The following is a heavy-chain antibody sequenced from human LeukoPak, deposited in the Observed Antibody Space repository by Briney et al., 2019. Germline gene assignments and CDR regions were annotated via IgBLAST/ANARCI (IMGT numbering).Heavy chain of an antibody. J-gene: IGHJ4*02. CDR1: GFTFSSYS. CDR2: ISSSSSYI. V-gene: IGHV3-21*01. CDR3: AREYRDYYDSSGNYLDY. D-gene: IGHD3-22*01. Sequence: GGSLRLSCAASGFTFSSYSMNWVRQAPGKGLEWVSSISSSSSYIYYADSVKGRFTISRDNATNSLYLQMNSLRAEDTAVYYCAREYRDYYDSSGNYLDYWGQGTLVTVSS.